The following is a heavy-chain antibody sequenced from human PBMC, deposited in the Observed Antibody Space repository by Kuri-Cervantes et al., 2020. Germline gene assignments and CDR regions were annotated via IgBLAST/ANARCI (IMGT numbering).Heavy chain of an antibody. CDR1: GFTFSSYA. V-gene: IGHV3-23*01. CDR2: ISGSGGST. Sequence: GESLKISCAASGFTFSSYAMSWVRQAPGKGLEWVSAISGSGGSTYYADSVKGRFTISRDNSKNTLYLQMNSLRAEDTAVYYCARVDHYYDSSGWVFDYWGQGTLVTVSS. D-gene: IGHD3-22*01. CDR3: ARVDHYYDSSGWVFDY. J-gene: IGHJ4*02.